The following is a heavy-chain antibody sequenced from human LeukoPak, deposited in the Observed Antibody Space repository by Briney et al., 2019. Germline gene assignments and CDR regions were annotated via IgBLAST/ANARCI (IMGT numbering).Heavy chain of an antibody. CDR1: GFSVSNNY. V-gene: IGHV3-66*02. CDR3: ARDHTLDY. Sequence: GGSLSLSCAASGFSVSNNYMSWVRQAPGKGLEWVSSIYSGGSTYYADSVKGRFTISRDNSRNTLYLQMNSLRAEDTAVYYCARDHTLDYWGQGTLVTVSS. D-gene: IGHD2-15*01. J-gene: IGHJ4*02. CDR2: IYSGGST.